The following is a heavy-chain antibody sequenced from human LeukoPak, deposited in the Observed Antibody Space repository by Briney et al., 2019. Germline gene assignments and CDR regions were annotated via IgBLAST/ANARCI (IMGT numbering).Heavy chain of an antibody. CDR1: GYTFTSYY. CDR2: INPSGGST. CDR3: ARELDAIYSSGWYDFYY. J-gene: IGHJ4*02. V-gene: IGHV1-46*01. Sequence: ASVKVSCKASGYTFTSYYMHWVRQAPGQGLEWMGIINPSGGSTSYAQKFQGRVTMTRDMSTSTVYMELSSLRSEDTAVYYCARELDAIYSSGWYDFYYWGQGTLVTVSS. D-gene: IGHD6-19*01.